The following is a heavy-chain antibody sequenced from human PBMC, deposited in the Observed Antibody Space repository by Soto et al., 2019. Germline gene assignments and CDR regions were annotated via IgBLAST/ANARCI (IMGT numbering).Heavy chain of an antibody. V-gene: IGHV3-30-3*01. Sequence: QVQLVESGGGVVQPGRSLRLSCAASGFTFSSYAMHWVRQAPGKGLEWVAVISYDGSNKYYADSVKGRFTISRDNSKNTLYLQMNSRRAEDTAVYYCARAKGYCSGGSCYGWGGFDYWGQGTLVTVSS. CDR2: ISYDGSNK. D-gene: IGHD2-15*01. CDR3: ARAKGYCSGGSCYGWGGFDY. CDR1: GFTFSSYA. J-gene: IGHJ4*02.